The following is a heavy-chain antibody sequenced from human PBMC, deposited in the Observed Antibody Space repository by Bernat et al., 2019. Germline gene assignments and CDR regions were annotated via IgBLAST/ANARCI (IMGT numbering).Heavy chain of an antibody. Sequence: QVQLQESGPGLVKPSETLSLTCIVSGGSISSYYWSWIRQPPGKGLEWIGYIYYSGSTNYNPFLKSRVTISVDTSKNQFSLKLSSVTAADTAVYYCARGLRCSSTSCYSIYYYGMDVWGQGTTVTVSS. J-gene: IGHJ6*02. V-gene: IGHV4-59*01. CDR1: GGSISSYY. CDR2: IYYSGST. D-gene: IGHD2-2*02. CDR3: ARGLRCSSTSCYSIYYYGMDV.